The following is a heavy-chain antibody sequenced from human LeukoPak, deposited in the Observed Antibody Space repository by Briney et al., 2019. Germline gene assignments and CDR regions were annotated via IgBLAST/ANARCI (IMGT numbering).Heavy chain of an antibody. J-gene: IGHJ4*02. CDR1: GFTFDDYA. CDR2: ISGDGGST. D-gene: IGHD2-15*01. V-gene: IGHV3-43*02. CDR3: AKDFDCSGGSCYSVDY. Sequence: GGSLRLSCVASGFTFDDYAMHWVRQAPGKGLEWVSLISGDGGSTYYADSVKGRFTISRDNSKNSLYLQMNSLRTEDTALYYCAKDFDCSGGSCYSVDYWGQGTLVTVSS.